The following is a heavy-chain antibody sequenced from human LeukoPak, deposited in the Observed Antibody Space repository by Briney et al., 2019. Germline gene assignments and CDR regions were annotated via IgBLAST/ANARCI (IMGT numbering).Heavy chain of an antibody. V-gene: IGHV4-61*02. CDR1: GGSISSGSYY. CDR3: AREGGYYDSSGYAYNWFDP. CDR2: IYTSGST. D-gene: IGHD3-22*01. Sequence: SETLSLTCTVSGGSISSGSYYWSWIRQPAGKGLEWIGRIYTSGSTNYNPSLKSRVTISVDTSKNQFSLKLSSVTTADTAVYYCAREGGYYDSSGYAYNWFDPWGQGTLVTVSS. J-gene: IGHJ5*02.